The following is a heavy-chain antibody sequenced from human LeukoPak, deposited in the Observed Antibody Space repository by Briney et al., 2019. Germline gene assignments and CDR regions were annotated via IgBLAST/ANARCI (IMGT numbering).Heavy chain of an antibody. CDR1: GFTFSSYS. V-gene: IGHV3-21*01. D-gene: IGHD2-2*01. J-gene: IGHJ4*02. Sequence: GGSLRLSCAASGFTFSSYSMNWVRQAPGKGLEWVSSISSSSSYIYYADSVKGRFTISSNNAKNSLYLQMNSLRAEDTAVYYCAREIRYPYYFDYWGQGTLVTVSS. CDR3: AREIRYPYYFDY. CDR2: ISSSSSYI.